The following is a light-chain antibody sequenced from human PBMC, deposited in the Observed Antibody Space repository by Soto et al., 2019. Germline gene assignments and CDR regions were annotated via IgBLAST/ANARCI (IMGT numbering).Light chain of an antibody. CDR1: QSVGSY. J-gene: IGKJ5*01. V-gene: IGKV3-11*01. Sequence: EIVLTQSPATLSLWPGETAILSCRASQSVGSYLSWYQQKPGQAPRLLIYDSSVRAPGIPARFSGSGSGTDFTPPISSLEPEDFALYFCQQRSSWITFGQGTRLEIE. CDR3: QQRSSWIT. CDR2: DSS.